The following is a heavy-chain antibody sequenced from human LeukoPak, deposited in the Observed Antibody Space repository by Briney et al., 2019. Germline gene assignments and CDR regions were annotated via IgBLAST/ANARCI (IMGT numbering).Heavy chain of an antibody. CDR2: ISSSGATI. Sequence: GGSLRLSCAASGFTFSSYEMNWVRQAPGKGLEWVSHISSSGATIYYADSVKGRFTISRDNAKNSLYLQMNTLRAEDTALYYCARTLNHYDSSGLCRNQYYFDYWGQGALVTVSS. J-gene: IGHJ4*02. V-gene: IGHV3-48*03. CDR3: ARTLNHYDSSGLCRNQYYFDY. D-gene: IGHD3-22*01. CDR1: GFTFSSYE.